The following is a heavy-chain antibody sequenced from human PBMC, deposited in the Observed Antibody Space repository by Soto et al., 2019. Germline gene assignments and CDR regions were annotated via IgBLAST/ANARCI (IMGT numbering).Heavy chain of an antibody. CDR2: IRSKANSYAT. CDR3: TTTYYYDSSGYFTDY. J-gene: IGHJ4*02. CDR1: GFTFSGSA. Sequence: PGGSLRLSCAASGFTFSGSAMHWVRQASGKGLEWVGRIRSKANSYATAYAASVKGRFTISRDDSKNTAYLQMNSLKTEDTAVYYCTTTYYYDSSGYFTDYWGQGTLVTVSS. V-gene: IGHV3-73*01. D-gene: IGHD3-22*01.